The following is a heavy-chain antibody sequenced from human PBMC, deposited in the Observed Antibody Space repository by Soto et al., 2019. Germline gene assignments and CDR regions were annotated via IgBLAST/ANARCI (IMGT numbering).Heavy chain of an antibody. V-gene: IGHV3-33*01. J-gene: IGHJ4*02. CDR2: IWYDGSNK. D-gene: IGHD2-15*01. Sequence: QVQLVESGGGVVQPGRSLRLSCAASGFTFSSYGMHWVRQAPGKGLECVAVIWYDGSNKYYADSVKGRFTLSRDISKNTLYLQMNSLRAEDTAVYYCARGSGRGVCSGGSCRLQRFDYWGQGTLVTVSS. CDR3: ARGSGRGVCSGGSCRLQRFDY. CDR1: GFTFSSYG.